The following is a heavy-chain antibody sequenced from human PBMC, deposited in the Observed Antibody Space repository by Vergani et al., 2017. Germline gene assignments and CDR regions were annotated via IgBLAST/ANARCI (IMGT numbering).Heavy chain of an antibody. D-gene: IGHD3-9*01. CDR1: GYSITSGYY. CDR3: ARNSILGNTFDGGKFDD. CDR2: IYRTGST. Sequence: QVQLLESGPGLLKPSETLSLTCSVSGYSITSGYYWGWIRQPPGRGLEWIGSIYRTGSTYYRPSLKSRVTLSLDTSKNQFSLKLTSVTAADTAVYFCARNSILGNTFDGGKFDDWGRGTLVTVSS. J-gene: IGHJ4*02. V-gene: IGHV4-38-2*01.